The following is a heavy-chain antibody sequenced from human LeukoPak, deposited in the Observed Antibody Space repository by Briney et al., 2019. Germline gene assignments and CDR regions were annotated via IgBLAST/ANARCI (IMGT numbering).Heavy chain of an antibody. CDR3: ASANIRYCSSTSCYTPPFDY. CDR1: VGSINSYY. Sequence: KPSETLSLTCTVSVGSINSYYWSWIRQPPGKGLEWIGYIYYSWSTNYNPSLKSRVTISVDTSKNQFSLKLSSVTAADKAVYYCASANIRYCSSTSCYTPPFDYWGQGTLVTVSS. V-gene: IGHV4-59*01. CDR2: IYYSWST. D-gene: IGHD2-2*02. J-gene: IGHJ4*02.